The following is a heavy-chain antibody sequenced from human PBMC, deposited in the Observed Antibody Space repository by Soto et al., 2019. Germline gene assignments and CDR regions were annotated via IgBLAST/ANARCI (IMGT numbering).Heavy chain of an antibody. V-gene: IGHV3-23*01. Sequence: QSGGSLRLSCAASGFTFSTYAMSWVRQAPGKGLEWVSAISGSGGNSTFYGDSVKGRFTISRDNSKNTLYLEMSSLGAEDTAVYYCAKGGGSCCFDCWGQGTLVTVPS. D-gene: IGHD2-15*01. CDR2: ISGSGGNST. J-gene: IGHJ4*02. CDR1: GFTFSTYA. CDR3: AKGGGSCCFDC.